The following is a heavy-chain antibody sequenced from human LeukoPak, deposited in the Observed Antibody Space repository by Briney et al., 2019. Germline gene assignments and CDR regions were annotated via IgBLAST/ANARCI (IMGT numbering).Heavy chain of an antibody. Sequence: GGSLRLSCAASGFTFSNYAMSWVRQAPGKGLEWVSDISGTGGRTYYADSVKGRFTISRDNSKNTLYLQMNSLRAEDTAVYYCARVGTGSTSFDVWGKGTTVTISS. V-gene: IGHV3-23*01. CDR1: GFTFSNYA. CDR2: ISGTGGRT. CDR3: ARVGTGSTSFDV. J-gene: IGHJ6*04. D-gene: IGHD2-2*01.